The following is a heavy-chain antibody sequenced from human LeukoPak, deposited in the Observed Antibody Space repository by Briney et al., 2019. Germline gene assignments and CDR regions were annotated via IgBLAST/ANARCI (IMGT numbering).Heavy chain of an antibody. CDR1: GYTFTSYD. D-gene: IGHD6-6*01. Sequence: ASVKVSCKASGYTFTSYDINWVRQATGQGLEWMGWTNPNSGNTGYAQKFQGRVTMTRNTSISTAYMELSSLRSEDTAVYYCARYLGGSSNYYYYYYMDVWGKGTTVTVSS. V-gene: IGHV1-8*01. J-gene: IGHJ6*03. CDR3: ARYLGGSSNYYYYYYMDV. CDR2: TNPNSGNT.